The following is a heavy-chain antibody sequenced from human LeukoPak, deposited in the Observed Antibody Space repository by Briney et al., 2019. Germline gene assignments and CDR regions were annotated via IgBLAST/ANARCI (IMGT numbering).Heavy chain of an antibody. V-gene: IGHV4-61*02. CDR2: IYTSGST. J-gene: IGHJ6*03. Sequence: SETLSLTCTVSGGSISSGSYYWSWIRQPAGKGLEWIGRIYTSGSTNYNPSLKSRVTISVDTSKNQFSLKLSSVTAADTAVYYCARGDGSGWYYYYYMDVWGKGTTVTVSS. CDR1: GGSISSGSYY. D-gene: IGHD6-19*01. CDR3: ARGDGSGWYYYYYMDV.